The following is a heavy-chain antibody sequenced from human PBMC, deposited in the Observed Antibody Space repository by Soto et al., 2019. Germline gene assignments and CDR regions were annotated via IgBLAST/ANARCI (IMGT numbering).Heavy chain of an antibody. CDR3: ARHVVPAANYFDY. CDR1: GGSISNYY. Sequence: SETLSLTCTVSGGSISNYYWSWIRQPPGKGLEWIAYIYYSGSTNYNPSLKSRVTISLDTSKNHFSLKLSSVTAADTAVHYCARHVVPAANYFDYWGQGTLVTVSS. CDR2: IYYSGST. D-gene: IGHD2-2*01. V-gene: IGHV4-59*08. J-gene: IGHJ4*02.